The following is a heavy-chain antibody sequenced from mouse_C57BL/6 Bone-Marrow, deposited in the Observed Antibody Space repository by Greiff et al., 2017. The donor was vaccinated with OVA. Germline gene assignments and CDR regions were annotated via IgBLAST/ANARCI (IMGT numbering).Heavy chain of an antibody. CDR1: GFTFSSYT. V-gene: IGHV5-9*01. CDR2: ISGGGGNT. J-gene: IGHJ2*01. Sequence: EVHLVESGGGLVKPGGSLKLSCAASGFTFSSYTMSWVRQTPEKRLEWVATISGGGGNTYYPDSVKGRFTISRDNAKNTLYLQMSSLRSEDTALYYCARRLFFDYWGQGTTLTVSS. CDR3: ARRLFFDY.